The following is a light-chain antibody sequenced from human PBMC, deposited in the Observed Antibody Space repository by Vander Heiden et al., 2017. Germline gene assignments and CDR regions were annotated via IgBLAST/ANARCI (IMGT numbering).Light chain of an antibody. Sequence: DIQMTQSPSSLSASVGDRVSLTCRASQSNSRYMNWYQQKPGKAPKLLIYGASSLQSGVLSRFSGSGSGTDFTLTSSSLQSEDFATYYGEQKDTFGQGTKLEIK. CDR2: GAS. J-gene: IGKJ2*01. CDR1: QSNSRY. CDR3: EQKDT. V-gene: IGKV1-39*01.